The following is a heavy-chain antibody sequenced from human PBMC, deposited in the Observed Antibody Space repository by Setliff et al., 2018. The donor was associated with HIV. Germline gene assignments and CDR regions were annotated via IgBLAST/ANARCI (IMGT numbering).Heavy chain of an antibody. D-gene: IGHD2-15*01. CDR3: ARQERYCSGGSCYPQAFDI. J-gene: IGHJ3*02. V-gene: IGHV5-51*01. Sequence: GESLKISCKGPGYSFSNYWIAWVRQMPGKGLEWMGIIYPGYSDTTYNPSFQGQVTISADKSISTTYLRWSSLKASDSAMYYCARQERYCSGGSCYPQAFDIWGQGTMVTVSS. CDR1: GYSFSNYW. CDR2: IYPGYSDT.